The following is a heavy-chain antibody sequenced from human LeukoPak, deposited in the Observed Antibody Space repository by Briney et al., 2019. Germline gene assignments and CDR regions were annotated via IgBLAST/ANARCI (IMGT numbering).Heavy chain of an antibody. CDR3: ARDRPVAGFLNAFDI. CDR2: ISWNSGSI. Sequence: GGSLRLSCAASGFTFDDYAMHWVRQAPGKGLEWVSGISWNSGSIGYADSVKGRFTISRDNAKNSLYLQMNSLRAEDTAVYYCARDRPVAGFLNAFDIWGQGTMVTVSS. CDR1: GFTFDDYA. V-gene: IGHV3-9*01. J-gene: IGHJ3*02. D-gene: IGHD6-19*01.